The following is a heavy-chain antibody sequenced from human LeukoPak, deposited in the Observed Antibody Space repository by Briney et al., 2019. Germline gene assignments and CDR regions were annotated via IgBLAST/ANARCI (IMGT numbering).Heavy chain of an antibody. V-gene: IGHV4-39*01. CDR3: ARPVLRYFDWLPNGMDV. D-gene: IGHD3-9*01. Sequence: SETLFLTCTVSGGSISSSSYYWGWIRQPPGKGLEWIGSIYYSGSTYYNPSPKSRVTISVDTSKNQFSLKLSSVTAADTAVYYCARPVLRYFDWLPNGMDVWGQGTTVTVSS. J-gene: IGHJ6*02. CDR2: IYYSGST. CDR1: GGSISSSSYY.